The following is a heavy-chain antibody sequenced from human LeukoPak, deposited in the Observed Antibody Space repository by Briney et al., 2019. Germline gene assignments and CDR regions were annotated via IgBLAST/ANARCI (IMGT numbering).Heavy chain of an antibody. CDR3: ARVGPRGVIISLTRWFDP. CDR2: ITPNSGGT. V-gene: IGHV1-2*06. CDR1: GYTFTGYY. D-gene: IGHD3-10*01. Sequence: GASVKVSCKASGYTFTGYYMHWVRQAPGQGLEWMGRITPNSGGTSYAQKFQGRVTMTRDTSISTAYMELSSLRSEDTAVYYCARVGPRGVIISLTRWFDPWGQGTLVTVSS. J-gene: IGHJ5*02.